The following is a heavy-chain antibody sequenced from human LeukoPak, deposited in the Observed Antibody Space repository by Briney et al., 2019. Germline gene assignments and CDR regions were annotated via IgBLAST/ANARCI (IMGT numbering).Heavy chain of an antibody. J-gene: IGHJ3*02. V-gene: IGHV1-2*02. Sequence: GASLKLSPTTSGHTFTGYYMHLVRQAPGQGLEWMGWINPHSGGTNYAQKFQGRVTMTRDTSISTAYMELSRLRSDDTAVYYCARDLSGIVAAGNDAFDIWRQATMVTVSS. CDR3: ARDLSGIVAAGNDAFDI. CDR2: INPHSGGT. D-gene: IGHD6-13*01. CDR1: GHTFTGYY.